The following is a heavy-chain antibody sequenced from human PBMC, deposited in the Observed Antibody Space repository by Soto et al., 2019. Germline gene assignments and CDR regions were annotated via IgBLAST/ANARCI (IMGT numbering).Heavy chain of an antibody. CDR3: ARGPIMVYAWFDP. Sequence: GSSVKVSCKASGYTFTSYYMHWVRQAPGQGLEWMGIINPSGGSTSYAQKFQGRGTMTRDTSTSTVYMELSSLRSEDTAVYYCARGPIMVYAWFDPWGQGTLVTASS. J-gene: IGHJ5*02. V-gene: IGHV1-46*01. CDR1: GYTFTSYY. CDR2: INPSGGST. D-gene: IGHD2-8*01.